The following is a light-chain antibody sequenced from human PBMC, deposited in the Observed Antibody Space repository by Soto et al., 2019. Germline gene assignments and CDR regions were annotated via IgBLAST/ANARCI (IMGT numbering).Light chain of an antibody. J-gene: IGKJ5*01. V-gene: IGKV1-33*01. CDR1: QDISHY. CDR3: QKYDDLPIN. CDR2: DAS. Sequence: DIQMNHSPSSLSASVLYTVNITFHASQDISHYLNWYQQKPGKALKLLIYDASNLHPGVPSRFRGSGSGTEFSFNITSLQPEDVATYYCQKYDDLPINFGQGTRLEIK.